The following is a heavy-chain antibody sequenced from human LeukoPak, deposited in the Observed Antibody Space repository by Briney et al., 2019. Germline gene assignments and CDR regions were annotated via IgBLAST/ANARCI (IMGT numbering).Heavy chain of an antibody. CDR2: ISGSGGGT. D-gene: IGHD3-10*01. Sequence: PGGSLRLSCAASGFTFSSYAMSWVRQAPGKGLEWVSAISGSGGGTYYADSVKGRFTISRDNSKNTLYLQMNSLRAEDTAVYYCAKDGGADYGSGSYYDTHDAFDIWGQGTMVTVSS. V-gene: IGHV3-23*01. J-gene: IGHJ3*02. CDR1: GFTFSSYA. CDR3: AKDGGADYGSGSYYDTHDAFDI.